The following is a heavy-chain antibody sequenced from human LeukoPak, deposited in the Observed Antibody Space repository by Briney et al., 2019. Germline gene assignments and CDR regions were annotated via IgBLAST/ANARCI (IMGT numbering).Heavy chain of an antibody. Sequence: SETLSLTCTVSGYSISSGYYWGWIRQPPGKGLEWIGSIYHSGSTYYNPSLKSRVTISVDTSKNQFSLNLNSVTAEDTAVYYCARHGIVDSSRKYYSDYWGQGTLVTVS. CDR2: IYHSGST. CDR3: ARHGIVDSSRKYYSDY. J-gene: IGHJ4*02. V-gene: IGHV4-38-2*02. D-gene: IGHD6-13*01. CDR1: GYSISSGYY.